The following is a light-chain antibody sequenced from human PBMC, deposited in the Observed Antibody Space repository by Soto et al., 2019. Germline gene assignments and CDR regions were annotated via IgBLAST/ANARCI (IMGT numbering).Light chain of an antibody. CDR2: DVS. CDR1: SSDVGSYNY. V-gene: IGLV2-14*01. J-gene: IGLJ2*01. CDR3: SSHTSSSTLGV. Sequence: QSVLTQPASVSGSPGQSITISCIGTSSDVGSYNYVSWYQQHPGKAPKLMIYDVSNRPSGVSNRFSGSKSGNTASLTISGLQGEDEADYYCSSHTSSSTLGVFGGGTKLTVL.